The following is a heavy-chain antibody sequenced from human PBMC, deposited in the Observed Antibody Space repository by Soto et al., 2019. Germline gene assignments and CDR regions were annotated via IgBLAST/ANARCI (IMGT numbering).Heavy chain of an antibody. CDR3: ARVVRLMLYSDY. CDR2: IGPSSSYT. D-gene: IGHD2-8*01. Sequence: PGGSLRLSCAASGFTFSDYYMSWIRQAPGKGLEWVSYIGPSSSYTNYADSVKGRLTISRDNTKNSLYLQMNSLRAEDTAVYYCARVVRLMLYSDYWGQGTLVTVSS. V-gene: IGHV3-11*06. CDR1: GFTFSDYY. J-gene: IGHJ4*02.